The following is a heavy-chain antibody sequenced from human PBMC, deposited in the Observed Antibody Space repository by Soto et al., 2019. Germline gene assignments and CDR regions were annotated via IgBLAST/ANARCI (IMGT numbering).Heavy chain of an antibody. D-gene: IGHD4-17*01. V-gene: IGHV3-23*01. Sequence: EVQLLESGGGLVQPGGSLRLSCEASGFTFSSYAMSWVRQAPGKGLEWVSAISGSGGSTYYADSVKGRFTISRDNSKNTLYLQMNSLRAEDTAVYYCAKDSLKNVYGDSLDYWGQGTLVTVSS. CDR1: GFTFSSYA. CDR2: ISGSGGST. J-gene: IGHJ4*02. CDR3: AKDSLKNVYGDSLDY.